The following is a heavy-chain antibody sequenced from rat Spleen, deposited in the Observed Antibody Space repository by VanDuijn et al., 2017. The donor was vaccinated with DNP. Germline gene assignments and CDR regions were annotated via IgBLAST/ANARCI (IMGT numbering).Heavy chain of an antibody. J-gene: IGHJ2*01. Sequence: EVQLVASGGGLVQPGRSLKLSCATSGFTFSDYHMAWVRQAPKKGLEWVATISYDGSNTYYRDSVKGRFTVSRDNAESTLYLQMNTLRSEDMATYYCVRWNSGHFDYWGQGVMVTVSS. CDR2: ISYDGSNT. CDR3: VRWNSGHFDY. D-gene: IGHD4-3*01. V-gene: IGHV5-7*01. CDR1: GFTFSDYH.